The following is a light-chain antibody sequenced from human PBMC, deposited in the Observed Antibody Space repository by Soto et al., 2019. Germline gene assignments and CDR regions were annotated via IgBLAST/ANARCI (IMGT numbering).Light chain of an antibody. Sequence: ETVLTQSPGTLSLSPGERATLSCRASQSVSSNYLAWYQQKPGQAPRLLIYGASTRVTGIPDRFSGSGSGTDFTLTISRLEPEDFAVYHCQQYGDSITFGGGTKVEIK. CDR1: QSVSSNY. CDR2: GAS. CDR3: QQYGDSIT. V-gene: IGKV3-20*01. J-gene: IGKJ4*01.